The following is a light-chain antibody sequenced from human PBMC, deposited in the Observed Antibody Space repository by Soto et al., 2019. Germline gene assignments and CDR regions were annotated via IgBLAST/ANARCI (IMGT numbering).Light chain of an antibody. V-gene: IGKV1-5*01. CDR1: QSVSGW. CDR2: DAS. CDR3: QQYNSYSWT. Sequence: DIQMTQSPSTLSASVGDTVTVTCRASQSVSGWLAWYQQKPGEAPKLLIYDASSLESGVPSRFSGSGSGTEFTLTISSLQPDDFATYYCQQYNSYSWTFGQGTKVDIK. J-gene: IGKJ1*01.